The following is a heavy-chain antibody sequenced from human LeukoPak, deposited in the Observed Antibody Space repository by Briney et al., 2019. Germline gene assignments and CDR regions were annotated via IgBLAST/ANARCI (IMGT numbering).Heavy chain of an antibody. V-gene: IGHV3-23*01. CDR3: ARGTGYNTGRSVDY. CDR1: GFTFSSYS. Sequence: GGSLRLSCTAAGFTFSSYSMTWVRQAPGKGLEWVSAISGSGGSTYYADSVKGRFTISRDNSKNTLYLQMNSLRAEDTAVYYCARGTGYNTGRSVDYWGQGTLVTVSS. J-gene: IGHJ4*02. D-gene: IGHD6-25*01. CDR2: ISGSGGST.